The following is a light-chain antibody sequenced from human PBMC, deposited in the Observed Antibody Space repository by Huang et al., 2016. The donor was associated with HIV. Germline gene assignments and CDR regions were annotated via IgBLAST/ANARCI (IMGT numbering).Light chain of an antibody. CDR2: ESS. J-gene: IGKJ1*01. Sequence: DIQMTQSPSTLSASVGDRVTITCRASQSISSWLAWYQQKPGKAPKRLSYESSSLESGVPARFSGSGAGTEFTLTISSLQPDDFATYYCQQYTSYPWTFGQGTKVEIK. V-gene: IGKV1-5*03. CDR3: QQYTSYPWT. CDR1: QSISSW.